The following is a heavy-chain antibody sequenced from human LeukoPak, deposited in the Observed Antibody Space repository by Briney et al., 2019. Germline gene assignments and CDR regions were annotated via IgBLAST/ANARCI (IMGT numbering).Heavy chain of an antibody. Sequence: GGSLRLSCAASGFTFSSYGMHWVRQAPGKGLEWVAVISYDGSNKYYADSVKGRFTISRDNSKNTLYLQMNSLRAEDTAVYYCAKPPRGYYGSGSYYEPAGYWGQGTLVTVSS. D-gene: IGHD3-10*01. V-gene: IGHV3-30*18. CDR1: GFTFSSYG. CDR2: ISYDGSNK. J-gene: IGHJ4*02. CDR3: AKPPRGYYGSGSYYEPAGY.